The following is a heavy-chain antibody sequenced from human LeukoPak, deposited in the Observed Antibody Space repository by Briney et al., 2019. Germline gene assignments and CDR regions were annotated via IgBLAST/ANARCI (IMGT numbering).Heavy chain of an antibody. D-gene: IGHD3-10*01. J-gene: IGHJ4*02. CDR1: GYTFTNYD. CDR3: ARGRGGTVVRGYLDY. CDR2: MNSNSGNT. Sequence: ASVKVSCKASGYTFTNYDIMWVRQATGQGPEWMGWMNSNSGNTGYAQKFQGRVTMTRDTSINTAYMELHSQTSEDTAVYYCARGRGGTVVRGYLDYWGQGTLVTVSS. V-gene: IGHV1-8*01.